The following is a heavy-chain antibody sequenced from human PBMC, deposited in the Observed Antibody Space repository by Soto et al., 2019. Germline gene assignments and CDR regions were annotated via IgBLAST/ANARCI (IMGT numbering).Heavy chain of an antibody. CDR1: GYTFTSYY. CDR3: ARDNRHYYSSSGWFDP. J-gene: IGHJ5*02. CDR2: INPSGGST. V-gene: IGHV1-46*01. Sequence: ASVKVSCKASGYTFTSYYMHWVRQAPGQGLEWMGIINPSGGSTSYAQKFQGRVTMTRDTSTSTVYMELSSLRSEDTAVYYCARDNRHYYSSSGWFDPWGQGTLVTVSS. D-gene: IGHD6-13*01.